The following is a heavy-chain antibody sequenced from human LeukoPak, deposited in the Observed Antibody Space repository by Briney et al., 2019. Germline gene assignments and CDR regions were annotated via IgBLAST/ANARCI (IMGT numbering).Heavy chain of an antibody. Sequence: PSETLSLTCTVSGGSVSRDYWSWMRQPPGKGLEWIGYVSYSGSTNYNPSLKSRVTISVDTSKNQFSLKLSSVTAADTAVYYCARNKGYDNHLYYFDYWGQGTLVTVSS. CDR3: ARNKGYDNHLYYFDY. J-gene: IGHJ4*02. V-gene: IGHV4-59*02. D-gene: IGHD5-12*01. CDR2: VSYSGST. CDR1: GGSVSRDY.